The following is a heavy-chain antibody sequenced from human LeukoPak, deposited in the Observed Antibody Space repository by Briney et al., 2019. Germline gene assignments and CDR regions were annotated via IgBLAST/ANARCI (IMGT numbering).Heavy chain of an antibody. CDR3: ARVGYVAKLLLFDY. D-gene: IGHD2-2*01. CDR1: GFTFDDYG. Sequence: GGSLRLSCAASGFTFDDYGMSWVRQAPGKGLEWVSGINWNGGSTGYADSVKGRFTISRDNAKNSLYLHMNSLRAEDTALYYCARVGYVAKLLLFDYWGQGTLVTVSS. CDR2: INWNGGST. V-gene: IGHV3-20*04. J-gene: IGHJ4*02.